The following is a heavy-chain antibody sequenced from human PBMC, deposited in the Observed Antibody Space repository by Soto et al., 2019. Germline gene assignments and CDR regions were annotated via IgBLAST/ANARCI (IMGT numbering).Heavy chain of an antibody. J-gene: IGHJ4*02. D-gene: IGHD6-13*01. Sequence: ASVKVSCKASGYTFTSCAMHWVRQAPGQRLEWMGWINAGNGNTKYSQKFQGRVTITRDTSASTAYMELSSLRSQDTAVYYCARPLAAVVSSSFYYFDYWGQGTLVTVSS. V-gene: IGHV1-3*01. CDR3: ARPLAAVVSSSFYYFDY. CDR1: GYTFTSCA. CDR2: INAGNGNT.